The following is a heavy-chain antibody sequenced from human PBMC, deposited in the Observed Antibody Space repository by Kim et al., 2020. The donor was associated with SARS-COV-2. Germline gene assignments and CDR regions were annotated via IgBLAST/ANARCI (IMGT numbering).Heavy chain of an antibody. Sequence: GGSLRLSCAASGFTFSDYYMSWIRQAPGKGLEWVSYISSSRSYTNYVDSVKGRFTISRDNAKNSLYLQMNSLRAEDTAVYYCARRVRITGTIHFDYWGQGTLVTVSS. CDR2: ISSSRSYT. CDR1: GFTFSDYY. V-gene: IGHV3-11*03. CDR3: ARRVRITGTIHFDY. J-gene: IGHJ4*02. D-gene: IGHD1-7*01.